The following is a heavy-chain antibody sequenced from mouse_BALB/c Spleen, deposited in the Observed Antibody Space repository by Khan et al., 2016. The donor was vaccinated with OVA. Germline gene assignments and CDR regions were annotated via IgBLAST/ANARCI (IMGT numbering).Heavy chain of an antibody. CDR3: TSSGYANPFAY. V-gene: IGHV1S81*02. J-gene: IGHJ3*01. CDR2: INPSNGGT. Sequence: QVQLQQSGAELVKPGASVRLSCKASGYTFSSYYMYWVKQRPGQGLEWIGGINPSNGGTYFNEKFKTKATLTVDKSSSTAYMQLSSLTSEDSAVFYCTSSGYANPFAYWGQGTLVTVSA. CDR1: GYTFSSYY. D-gene: IGHD2-10*02.